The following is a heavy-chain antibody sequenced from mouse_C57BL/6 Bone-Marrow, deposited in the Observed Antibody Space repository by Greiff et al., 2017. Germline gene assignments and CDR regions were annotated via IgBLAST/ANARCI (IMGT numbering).Heavy chain of an antibody. V-gene: IGHV5-4*02. CDR3: ARDRMVTRYLDV. CDR1: GFTFSDYY. D-gene: IGHD2-10*02. CDR2: ISDGGSYT. J-gene: IGHJ1*03. Sequence: EVKVEESGGGLVKPGGSLKLSCAASGFTFSDYYMYRVRQTPEKRLEWVATISDGGSYTYYPDSVKGRFTISRDNAKNNLYLQMSSLKSENTAMYYWARDRMVTRYLDVRGKGTTVTVYS.